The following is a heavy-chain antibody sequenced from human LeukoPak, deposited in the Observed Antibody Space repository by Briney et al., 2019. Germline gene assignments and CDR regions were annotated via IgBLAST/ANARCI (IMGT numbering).Heavy chain of an antibody. J-gene: IGHJ4*02. Sequence: SETLSLTYTVSGGSISSYYWSWIRQPPGKGLEWIGYIYYSGSTNYNPSLKSRVTISVDTSKNQFSLKLSSVTAADTAVYYCARAPTVTTYYFDYWGQGTLVTVSS. D-gene: IGHD4-17*01. CDR3: ARAPTVTTYYFDY. CDR1: GGSISSYY. CDR2: IYYSGST. V-gene: IGHV4-59*01.